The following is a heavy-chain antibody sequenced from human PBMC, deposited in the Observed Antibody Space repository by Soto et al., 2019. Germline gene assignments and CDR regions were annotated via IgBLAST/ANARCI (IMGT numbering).Heavy chain of an antibody. V-gene: IGHV6-1*01. Sequence: SPTLSLTCVISGDSVSSNSAAWNWIRQSPSRGLEWLGRTYYRSKWYNDYAVSVRGRITINPDTSKNQFSLQLNSVTPEDTAVYYCARRSSSSQVFDYWGQGTLVTVSS. D-gene: IGHD6-6*01. CDR3: ARRSSSSQVFDY. CDR2: TYYRSKWYN. CDR1: GDSVSSNSAA. J-gene: IGHJ4*02.